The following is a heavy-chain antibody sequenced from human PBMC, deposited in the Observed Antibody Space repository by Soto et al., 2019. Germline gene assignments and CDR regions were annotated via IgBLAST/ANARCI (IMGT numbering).Heavy chain of an antibody. J-gene: IGHJ6*03. CDR3: ARGSNPWGDYYYYMDV. CDR2: ISAYNGNT. D-gene: IGHD3-16*01. V-gene: IGHV1-18*01. Sequence: ASVKVSCKASGYTFTSYGISWVRQAPGQGLEWMGWISAYNGNTNYAQKLQGRVTMTTDTSTSTAYMELRSLRSDDTAVYYCARGSNPWGDYYYYMDVWGKGTTVTVSS. CDR1: GYTFTSYG.